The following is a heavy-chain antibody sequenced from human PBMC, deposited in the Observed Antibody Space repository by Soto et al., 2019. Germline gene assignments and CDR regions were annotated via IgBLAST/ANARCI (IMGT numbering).Heavy chain of an antibody. V-gene: IGHV4-31*03. J-gene: IGHJ4*02. CDR2: IYYSGST. D-gene: IGHD3-22*01. CDR3: ARILRSGYYLDD. CDR1: GGSISSGGYY. Sequence: TLSVTCTVSGGSISSGGYYWSWIRQHPGKGLEWIGYIYYSGSTYYNPSLKSRVTISVDTSKNQFSLKLSSVTAADTAVYYGARILRSGYYLDDWGKGTLVTVVS.